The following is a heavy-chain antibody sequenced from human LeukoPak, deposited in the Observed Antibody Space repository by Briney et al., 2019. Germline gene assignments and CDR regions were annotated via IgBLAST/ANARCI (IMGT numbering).Heavy chain of an antibody. D-gene: IGHD1-26*01. J-gene: IGHJ5*01. Sequence: ASVKVSCKASGYTFTAYYIHWVRQAPGQGLEWMGRINPNSGGTNYAQKFQGRVTMTRDTSISTAYMELSRLRSDDTAVYFCARPWEITMSERSYNWFDSWGQGTLVPVSS. CDR3: ARPWEITMSERSYNWFDS. CDR1: GYTFTAYY. CDR2: INPNSGGT. V-gene: IGHV1-2*02.